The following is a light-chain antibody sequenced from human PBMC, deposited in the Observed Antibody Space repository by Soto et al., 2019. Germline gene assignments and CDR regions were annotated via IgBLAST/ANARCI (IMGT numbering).Light chain of an antibody. CDR1: TSNIGTNY. CDR3: VVWDYSLSSVI. J-gene: IGLJ2*01. CDR2: RNI. V-gene: IGLV1-47*01. Sequence: QSVLTQPPSTSGTPGQTVTISCSGSTSNIGTNYVFWSQQFPGVAPKLVIYRNIHRPSGIPDRFSGSKSGTSATLVISGLRSEDEADYYCVVWDYSLSSVIFGGGTKLTVL.